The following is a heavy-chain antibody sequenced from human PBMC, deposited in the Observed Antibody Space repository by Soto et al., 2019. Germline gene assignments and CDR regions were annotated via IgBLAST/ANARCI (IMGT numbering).Heavy chain of an antibody. CDR1: GFTLSGYA. D-gene: IGHD6-6*01. CDR3: ARRARPDFYYMDV. J-gene: IGHJ6*03. Sequence: EVQLAESGGGLAQPGGSLRLSCAASGFTLSGYAMDWVRQAPGKVLEYVSGISSNGVGTYYANSVQGRFTISRDNSKNTVYLQMGSLRPEDMGVYYCARRARPDFYYMDVWGKGTTVTVSS. CDR2: ISSNGVGT. V-gene: IGHV3-64*01.